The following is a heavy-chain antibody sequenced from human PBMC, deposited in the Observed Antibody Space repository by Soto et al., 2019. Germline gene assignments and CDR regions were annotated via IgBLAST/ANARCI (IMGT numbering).Heavy chain of an antibody. CDR2: IYHSGST. CDR1: GGSISSSNW. CDR3: AREGNYYDSSGYYGDFDY. D-gene: IGHD3-22*01. J-gene: IGHJ4*02. V-gene: IGHV4-4*02. Sequence: ASETLSLTCAVSGGSISSSNWWSWVRQPPGKGLEWIGEIYHSGSTNYNPSLKSRVTMSVDKSKNQFSLKLSSVTAADTAVYYCAREGNYYDSSGYYGDFDYWGQGTLVTVSS.